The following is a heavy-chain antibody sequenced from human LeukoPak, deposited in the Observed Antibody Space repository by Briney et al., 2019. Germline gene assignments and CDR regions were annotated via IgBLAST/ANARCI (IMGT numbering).Heavy chain of an antibody. D-gene: IGHD6-6*01. J-gene: IGHJ1*01. CDR1: GFTFSSYA. Sequence: GGSLRFSCAASGFTFSSYAMHWVRQAPGKGLEWVAVISYDGSNKYYADSVKGRFTISRDNSKNTLYPQMNSLRAEDTAVYYCARDLTSSSTAYLQHWGQGTLVTVSS. CDR3: ARDLTSSSTAYLQH. CDR2: ISYDGSNK. V-gene: IGHV3-30-3*01.